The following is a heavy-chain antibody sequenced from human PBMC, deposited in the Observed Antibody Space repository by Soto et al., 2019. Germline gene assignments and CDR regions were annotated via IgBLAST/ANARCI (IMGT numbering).Heavy chain of an antibody. CDR2: IYVGGGT. Sequence: EVHLVESGGDLVQPGGSLRLSCAASGLAVSTDYMNWVRQAPGKGLEWVSLIYVGGGTYYADSVKGRFTISRDNSNSTLYLQMNSLRAEYTAVYYCAVYAARHWFGPWGQGTLVTVSS. D-gene: IGHD6-6*01. V-gene: IGHV3-66*01. CDR1: GLAVSTDY. CDR3: AVYAARHWFGP. J-gene: IGHJ5*02.